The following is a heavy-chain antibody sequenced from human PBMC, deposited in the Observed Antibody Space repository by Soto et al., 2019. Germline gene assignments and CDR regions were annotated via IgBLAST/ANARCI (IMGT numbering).Heavy chain of an antibody. D-gene: IGHD2-15*01. CDR3: ARGQEGVVATH. CDR1: GGSFTGYY. J-gene: IGHJ4*02. V-gene: IGHV4-34*01. Sequence: QVQLQQWGAGLLKPSETLSLTCAVNGGSFTGYYWSWVRQPPGKGLEWIGEIKDDGSTNYSPSTRRRVTISANRSKSQLSLKVPSVTAADTAVYYCARGQEGVVATHWDQGSLVTVSS. CDR2: IKDDGST.